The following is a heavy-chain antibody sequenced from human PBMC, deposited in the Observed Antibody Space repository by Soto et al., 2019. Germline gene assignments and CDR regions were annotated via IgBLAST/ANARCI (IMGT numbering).Heavy chain of an antibody. J-gene: IGHJ3*02. CDR3: ARVSYYYDSSGYYFEDAFDI. V-gene: IGHV1-69*01. CDR2: IIPIFGTA. Sequence: QVQLVQSGAEVKKPGSSVKVSCKASGGTFSSYAISWVRQAPGQGLEWMGGIIPIFGTANYAQKFQGRVTITADESTSTAYMELSSLRSDDTAVYYCARVSYYYDSSGYYFEDAFDIWGQGTMVTVSS. D-gene: IGHD3-22*01. CDR1: GGTFSSYA.